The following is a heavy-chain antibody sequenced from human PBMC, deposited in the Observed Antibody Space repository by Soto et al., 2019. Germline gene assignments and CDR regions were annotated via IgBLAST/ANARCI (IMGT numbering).Heavy chain of an antibody. CDR2: IIPILGIA. CDR3: AREREGPGEGYFDY. V-gene: IGHV1-69*08. J-gene: IGHJ4*02. Sequence: QVQLVQSGAEVKKPGSSVKVSCKASGGTFSSYTISWVRQAPGQGLEWMGRIIPILGIANYAQKFQGRVTITADKSTSTAYMELSSLRSEDTAVYYCAREREGPGEGYFDYWGQGTLVTVS. CDR1: GGTFSSYT.